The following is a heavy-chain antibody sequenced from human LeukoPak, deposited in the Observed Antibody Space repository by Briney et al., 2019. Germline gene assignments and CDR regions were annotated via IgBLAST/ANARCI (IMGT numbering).Heavy chain of an antibody. J-gene: IGHJ6*02. Sequence: PSETLSLTCTVSGGSISSGGYYWSWIRQPPGKGLEWIGYIYHSGSTYYNPSLKSRVTISVDTSKNQFSLKLSSVTAADTAVYYCARGGEYYDPYGMDVWGQGTTVTVSS. CDR1: GGSISSGGYY. D-gene: IGHD3-22*01. CDR3: ARGGEYYDPYGMDV. V-gene: IGHV4-61*08. CDR2: IYHSGST.